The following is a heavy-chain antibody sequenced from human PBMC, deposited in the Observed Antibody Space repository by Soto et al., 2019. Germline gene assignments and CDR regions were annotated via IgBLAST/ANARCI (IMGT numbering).Heavy chain of an antibody. CDR2: IDNSGSA. Sequence: QVQLQESGPGLVKPSQTLSLTCTVSGDSVSSGAYFWSWIRQHPGKGLEWIGSIDNSGSASYRPSLKSRLTMSVDTSKTQFSLKLTSVTAADTAVYFCARVPAFYGAYVMFDRWGPGTLVTVSS. CDR1: GDSVSSGAYF. J-gene: IGHJ5*02. CDR3: ARVPAFYGAYVMFDR. V-gene: IGHV4-31*03. D-gene: IGHD5-12*01.